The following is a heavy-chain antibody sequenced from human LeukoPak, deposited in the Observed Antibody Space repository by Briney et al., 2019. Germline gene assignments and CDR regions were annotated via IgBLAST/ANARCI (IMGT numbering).Heavy chain of an antibody. D-gene: IGHD6-13*01. CDR3: ARDGAAAAGSYFDY. V-gene: IGHV4-4*02. CDR2: IYHSGST. J-gene: IGHJ4*02. CDR1: GYSISSGNW. Sequence: SETLSLTCTVSGYSISSGNWWSWVRQPPGKGLEWIGEIYHSGSTNYNPSLKSRVTIPVDNSKNQFSLKLSSVTAADTAVYYCARDGAAAAGSYFDYWGQGTLVTVSS.